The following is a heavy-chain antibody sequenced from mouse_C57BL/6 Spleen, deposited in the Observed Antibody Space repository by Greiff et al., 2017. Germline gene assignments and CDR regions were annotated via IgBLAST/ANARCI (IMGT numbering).Heavy chain of an antibody. J-gene: IGHJ2*01. CDR3: ARTRYSNFLDY. CDR2: IYPGDGDT. CDR1: GYAFSSSW. V-gene: IGHV1-82*01. D-gene: IGHD2-5*01. Sequence: LQQSGPELVKPGASVKISCKASGYAFSSSWMNWVKQRPGKGLEWIGRIYPGDGDTNYNGKFKGKATLTADKSSSTAYMQLSSLTSEDSAVYFCARTRYSNFLDYWGQGTTLTVSS.